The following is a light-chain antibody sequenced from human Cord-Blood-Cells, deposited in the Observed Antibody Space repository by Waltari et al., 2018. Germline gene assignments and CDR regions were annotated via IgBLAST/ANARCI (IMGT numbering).Light chain of an antibody. Sequence: QSALTQPASVSGSPGQSITISCTGTSSDVGGYNYVPWYQQHPGKAPKLMIYEVSNRPSGVSNRFSDSKSGNTASLTISGLQAEDEADYYCSSYTSSSTWVFGGGTKLTVL. CDR1: SSDVGGYNY. V-gene: IGLV2-14*01. CDR2: EVS. J-gene: IGLJ3*02. CDR3: SSYTSSSTWV.